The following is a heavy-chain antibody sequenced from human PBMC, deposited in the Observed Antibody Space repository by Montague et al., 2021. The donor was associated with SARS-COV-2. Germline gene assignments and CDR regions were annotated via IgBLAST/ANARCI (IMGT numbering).Heavy chain of an antibody. CDR1: GFAFGSHA. CDR2: IKHDASQN. CDR3: ARDVYGSIDV. D-gene: IGHD4-17*01. V-gene: IGHV3-30*04. J-gene: IGHJ6*02. Sequence: SLRLSCAASGFAFGSHAMHWVRQAPGKGLECVAPIKHDASQNFYVDSVKGRFTISRDNSKSTVHLQMDGLRPDDTAVYYCARDVYGSIDVWGQGTAVTVS.